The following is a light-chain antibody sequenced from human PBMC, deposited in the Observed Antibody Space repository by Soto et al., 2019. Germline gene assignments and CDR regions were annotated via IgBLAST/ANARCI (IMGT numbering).Light chain of an antibody. CDR3: QQSYSSPPT. V-gene: IGKV1-39*01. CDR1: QSISNH. CDR2: AAS. J-gene: IGKJ1*01. Sequence: DSQMTQSPSSLSASVEDRVIITCRASQSISNHLNWYQQKPGKAPKLLIFAASSLQSGVPSRFSGSRSGPDFTLTISSLQPEDFATYYCQQSYSSPPTFGQGTKV.